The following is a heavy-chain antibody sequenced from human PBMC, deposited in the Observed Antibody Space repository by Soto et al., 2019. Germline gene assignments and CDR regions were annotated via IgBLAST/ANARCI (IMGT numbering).Heavy chain of an antibody. Sequence: EVQLVESGGGLVQPGGSLRLSCEASGFTFRNYDMHWVRQGTGKGLEWVSGISAAGDPEYAASVEGRFTISRENAQNSCLRQVNSLRVGGSAVYECARPERDFYGVDVWGEWTAFTVSS. V-gene: IGHV3-13*05. CDR1: GFTFRNYD. CDR3: ARPERDFYGVDV. CDR2: ISAAGDP. J-gene: IGHJ6*02.